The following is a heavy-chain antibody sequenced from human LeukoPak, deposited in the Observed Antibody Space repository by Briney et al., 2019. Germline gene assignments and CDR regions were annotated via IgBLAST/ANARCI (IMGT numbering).Heavy chain of an antibody. Sequence: PGGSLRLSCAASGFTFSSYAMHCVRQAPGKGLEWVAVISYDGSNKYYADSVKGRFTISRDNSKNTLYLQMNSLRAEDTALYYCARVKHGYGRHFDYWGQGTLVTVSS. CDR3: ARVKHGYGRHFDY. CDR2: ISYDGSNK. CDR1: GFTFSSYA. J-gene: IGHJ4*02. V-gene: IGHV3-30*04. D-gene: IGHD1-1*01.